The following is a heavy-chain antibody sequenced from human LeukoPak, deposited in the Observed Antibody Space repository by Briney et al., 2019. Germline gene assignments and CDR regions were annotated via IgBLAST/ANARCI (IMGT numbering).Heavy chain of an antibody. CDR2: TSGSGGST. J-gene: IGHJ4*02. CDR3: ARALPTYYDILTGLVALPIY. V-gene: IGHV3-23*01. D-gene: IGHD3-9*01. Sequence: GGSLRLSCAASGFTFSRYGMSWVRQAPGKGLEWVSATSGSGGSTYYADSVKGRFTISRDNSKNTLYLQMGSLRAEDMAVYYCARALPTYYDILTGLVALPIYWGQGTLVTVSS. CDR1: GFTFSRYG.